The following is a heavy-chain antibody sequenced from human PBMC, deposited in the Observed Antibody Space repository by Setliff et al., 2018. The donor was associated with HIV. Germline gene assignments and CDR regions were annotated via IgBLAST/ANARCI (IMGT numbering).Heavy chain of an antibody. CDR1: GGSIVRYY. V-gene: IGHV4-59*08. CDR3: ARQGLTMNPGVPAPILYFFDS. Sequence: SETLSLTCTVSGGSIVRYYWTWIRQPRGKGLEWIGYIYDSGSTNYNPSLKSRVIISVDKSKNQFSLNLSSVTAADTAVYYCARQGLTMNPGVPAPILYFFDSWGQGILVTVSS. J-gene: IGHJ4*02. D-gene: IGHD3-22*01. CDR2: IYDSGST.